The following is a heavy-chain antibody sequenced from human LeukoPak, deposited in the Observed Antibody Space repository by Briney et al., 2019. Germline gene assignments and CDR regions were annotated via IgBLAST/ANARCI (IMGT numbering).Heavy chain of an antibody. CDR2: ISDSGGRT. J-gene: IGHJ4*02. Sequence: PGGSLRLSCAVSGITLSNYGMSWVRQAPGKGLEWVAGISDSGGRTNHADSVKGRFTISRDNPKNTLYLQMNSLRAEDTAIYFCAKRGVVIRVILVGFHKEANYFDSWGQGALVTVSS. V-gene: IGHV3-23*01. CDR3: AKRGVVIRVILVGFHKEANYFDS. CDR1: GITLSNYG. D-gene: IGHD3-22*01.